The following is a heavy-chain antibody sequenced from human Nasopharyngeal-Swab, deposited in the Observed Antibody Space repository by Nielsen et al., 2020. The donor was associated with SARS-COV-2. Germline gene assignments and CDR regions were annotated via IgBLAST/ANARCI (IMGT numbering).Heavy chain of an antibody. D-gene: IGHD6-19*01. CDR2: ISSSGSTI. Sequence: GESLKISCAASGFTFSDYYMSWIRQAPGKGLEWVSYISSSGSTIYYADSVKDRFTISRDNAKNSLYLQMNSLRAEDTAVYYCARDSLPWPVPEYFQHWGQGTLVTVSS. CDR3: ARDSLPWPVPEYFQH. V-gene: IGHV3-11*04. CDR1: GFTFSDYY. J-gene: IGHJ1*01.